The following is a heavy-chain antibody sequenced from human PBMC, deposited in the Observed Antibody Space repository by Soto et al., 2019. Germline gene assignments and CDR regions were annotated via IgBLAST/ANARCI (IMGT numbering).Heavy chain of an antibody. Sequence: SETLSLTCDVSDGSIDNSHSFWGWIRQPPGKGLEFIGSVYYTGSTNYNPSLKSRVTISVDTSKNQFSLKLSSVTAADTAVYCCARAGLEYSSSFEYWGQGTLVTVSS. CDR3: ARAGLEYSSSFEY. CDR1: DGSIDNSHSF. CDR2: VYYTGST. J-gene: IGHJ4*02. D-gene: IGHD6-6*01. V-gene: IGHV4-39*07.